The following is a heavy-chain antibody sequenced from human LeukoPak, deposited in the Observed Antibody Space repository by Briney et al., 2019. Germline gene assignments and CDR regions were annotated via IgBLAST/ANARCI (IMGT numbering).Heavy chain of an antibody. V-gene: IGHV1-18*01. CDR1: GYTLTSYC. J-gene: IGHJ6*02. Sequence: GASVKVSCKASGYTLTSYCISWVQQAPGQGLEWMGWISDYNGNTNYAQKLQGRATMTTDTSTSTAYMELRSLRSDDTAVYYCAREGTMVRGVMPNYYYYGMDVWGQGTTVTVSS. D-gene: IGHD3-10*01. CDR3: AREGTMVRGVMPNYYYYGMDV. CDR2: ISDYNGNT.